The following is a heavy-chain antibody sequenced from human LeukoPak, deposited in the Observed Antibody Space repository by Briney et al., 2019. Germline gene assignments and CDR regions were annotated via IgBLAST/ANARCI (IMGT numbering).Heavy chain of an antibody. CDR3: AKIMVRGAPPAP. CDR2: IRYDGSNK. D-gene: IGHD3-10*01. Sequence: GGSLRLSCAASGFTFSSYAMTWVRQAPGKGLEWVAFIRYDGSNKYYADSVKGRFTISRDNSKNTLYLQMNSLRAEDTAVYYCAKIMVRGAPPAPRGQGTLVTVSS. V-gene: IGHV3-30*02. J-gene: IGHJ5*02. CDR1: GFTFSSYA.